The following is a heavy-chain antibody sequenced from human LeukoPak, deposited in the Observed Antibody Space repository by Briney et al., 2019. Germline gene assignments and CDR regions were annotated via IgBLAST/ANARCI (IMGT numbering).Heavy chain of an antibody. CDR2: IYYSGST. Sequence: SPSLSLTCTVAGGSISSYYGGWVRQPPGKGLEWIGYIYYSGSTNYNPSLKSRVTISVDTSKNQFSLKLSSVTAADTAVYYCARALVVAATTRFDHWGQGTLVTVSS. D-gene: IGHD2-15*01. J-gene: IGHJ5*02. CDR3: ARALVVAATTRFDH. V-gene: IGHV4-59*01. CDR1: GGSISSYY.